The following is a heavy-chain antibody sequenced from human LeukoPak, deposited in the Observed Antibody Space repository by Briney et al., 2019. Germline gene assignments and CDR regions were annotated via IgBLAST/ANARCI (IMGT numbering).Heavy chain of an antibody. Sequence: SETLSLTCAVYGVSFSGYYWSWIRQPPGKGLEWIGEINHSGSTKYNPSLKSRVTISVDTSKNQFSLKLSSVNAAETGVYYCARGPYCSGGSCYQQIWGKGTMVTVSS. D-gene: IGHD2-15*01. V-gene: IGHV4-34*01. CDR2: INHSGST. CDR3: ARGPYCSGGSCYQQI. J-gene: IGHJ3*02. CDR1: GVSFSGYY.